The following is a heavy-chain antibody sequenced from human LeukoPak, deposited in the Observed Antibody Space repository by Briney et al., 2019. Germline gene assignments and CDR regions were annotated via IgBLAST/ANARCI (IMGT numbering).Heavy chain of an antibody. D-gene: IGHD2/OR15-2a*01. V-gene: IGHV3-30*19. CDR3: ARESFHFLDS. Sequence: GGSLRLSCAASGFIFSNFGMHWVRQAPGKGLEWVAVIWYDGGYKYYLDSVKGRFTISRVNAKNTLYLQINSLRVEDTAVYYCARESFHFLDSWGQGTLLTVSS. CDR2: IWYDGGYK. J-gene: IGHJ4*02. CDR1: GFIFSNFG.